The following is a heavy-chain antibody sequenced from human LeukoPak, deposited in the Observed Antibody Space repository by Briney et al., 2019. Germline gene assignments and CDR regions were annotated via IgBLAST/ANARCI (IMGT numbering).Heavy chain of an antibody. CDR1: GGSISSSSYY. V-gene: IGHV4-39*07. CDR3: ARIYYYYYYMDV. Sequence: RSSETLSLTCTVSGGSISSSSYYWGWIRQPQGKGLEWIGSIYYSGSTYDNPSLKSRVTISVDTSKNQFSLKLSSVTAADTAVYYCARIYYYYYYMDVWGKGTTVTVSS. CDR2: IYYSGST. J-gene: IGHJ6*03.